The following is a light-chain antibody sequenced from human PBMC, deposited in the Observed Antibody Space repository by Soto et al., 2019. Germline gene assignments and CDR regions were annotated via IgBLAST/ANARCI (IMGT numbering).Light chain of an antibody. J-gene: IGKJ4*01. V-gene: IGKV3-15*01. CDR3: QAYNTRLALT. CDR1: HGIRSN. CDR2: NAS. Sequence: KVRAQSASTLSGSPGETATISCMARHGIRSNLAWYQQRPGQAPRLLIFNASTRATGIPARFSGSGSGTEFTLTISSLKSEDIASYYSQAYNTRLALTFG.